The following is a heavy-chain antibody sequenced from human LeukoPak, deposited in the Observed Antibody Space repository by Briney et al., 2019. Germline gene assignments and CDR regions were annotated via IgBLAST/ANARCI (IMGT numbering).Heavy chain of an antibody. CDR2: IKQDGSEK. J-gene: IGHJ4*02. CDR3: ARDRGAVAPDY. Sequence: PGGSLRLSCAASGFTFSSYWMSWVRQAPGKGLEWVANIKQDGSEKYYVDSVKGQFTISRDNAKNSLYLQMNSLRAEDTAVYYCARDRGAVAPDYWGQGTLVTVSS. CDR1: GFTFSSYW. D-gene: IGHD6-19*01. V-gene: IGHV3-7*01.